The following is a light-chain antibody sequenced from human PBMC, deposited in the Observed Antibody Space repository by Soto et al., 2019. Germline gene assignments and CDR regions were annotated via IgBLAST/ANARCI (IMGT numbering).Light chain of an antibody. J-gene: IGKJ2*01. CDR1: QSLVYSDGSTY. CDR2: KVS. CDR3: MQDTYWPYT. Sequence: DVVMTQSPLSLPVTLGQPASISCRSSQSLVYSDGSTYLSWFHQRPGQSPRRLIYKVSHLNSGVPDRFSGCGSGTDFTLKISRVEAEDVGVYYCMQDTYWPYTFGQGTKLEIQ. V-gene: IGKV2D-30*01.